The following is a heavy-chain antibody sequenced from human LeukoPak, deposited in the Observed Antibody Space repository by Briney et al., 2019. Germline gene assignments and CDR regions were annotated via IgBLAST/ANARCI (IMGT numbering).Heavy chain of an antibody. CDR2: LYSDVNT. CDR1: GFTVITND. J-gene: IGHJ4*02. D-gene: IGHD1-14*01. CDR3: ERGVEPLAANTLAY. Sequence: GGSLRLSRAASGFTVITNDMTWVRHAPGKGRECFSVLYSDVNTKYADSVQGRFTICIHNSKKTLHPEMNRLSPDDPAVYCCERGVEPLAANTLAYWGQGTLVTVSS. V-gene: IGHV3-53*01.